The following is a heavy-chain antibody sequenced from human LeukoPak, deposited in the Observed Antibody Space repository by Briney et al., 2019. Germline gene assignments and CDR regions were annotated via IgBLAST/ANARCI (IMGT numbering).Heavy chain of an antibody. V-gene: IGHV1-46*01. Sequence: ASVKVSCKASGYTFTIYYMHWVRHAPGQGLEWMGIINPSGGSTSYAQKFQGRVTMTRDTSTSTVYMELSSLRSEDTAVYYCARDLTMVRGAASISGDWGQGTLVTVSS. CDR2: INPSGGST. D-gene: IGHD3-10*01. CDR3: ARDLTMVRGAASISGD. CDR1: GYTFTIYY. J-gene: IGHJ4*02.